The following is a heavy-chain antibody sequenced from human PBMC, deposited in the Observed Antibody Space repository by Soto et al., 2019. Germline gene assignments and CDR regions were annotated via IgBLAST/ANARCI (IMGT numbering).Heavy chain of an antibody. Sequence: EVQLVESGGGLVQPGRSLKLSCVAIGFTFEDHAMHWIRQVPGKGLEWVAGSNWNSGITGYADSVKGRFTISRDNANKSLQLEMNSLKSEDTALYYCTKGRGALTVVSNWFDPWGQGTPVTVSS. D-gene: IGHD2-15*01. V-gene: IGHV3-9*01. CDR2: SNWNSGIT. J-gene: IGHJ5*02. CDR3: TKGRGALTVVSNWFDP. CDR1: GFTFEDHA.